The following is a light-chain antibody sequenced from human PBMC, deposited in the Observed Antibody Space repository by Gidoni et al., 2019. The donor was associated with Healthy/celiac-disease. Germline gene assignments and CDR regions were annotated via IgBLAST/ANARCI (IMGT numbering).Light chain of an antibody. V-gene: IGKV3-20*01. CDR1: QSVSSSY. J-gene: IGKJ1*01. Sequence: ELVLTQSPVTLSLSPGERATLACRASQSVSSSYLAWYQQKPGQAHRLLISGASRRATGIPDRFSGSGSGTDFTLNISRLEPEDFAVYYCQQRRTFXQXTKVXIK. CDR2: GAS. CDR3: QQRRT.